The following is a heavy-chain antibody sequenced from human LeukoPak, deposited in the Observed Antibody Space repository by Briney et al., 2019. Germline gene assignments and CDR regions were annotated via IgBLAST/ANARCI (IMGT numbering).Heavy chain of an antibody. V-gene: IGHV1-8*01. CDR3: ARGGDYSNYYGMDV. CDR1: GYTFTSYD. Sequence: ASVKVSCKASGYTFTSYDINWVRQATGQGLEWMGWMNPNSGNTGYAQKFQGRVTMTRNTSISKAYMELSSLRSEDTAVYYCARGGDYSNYYGMDVWGQGTTVTVSS. D-gene: IGHD4-11*01. J-gene: IGHJ6*02. CDR2: MNPNSGNT.